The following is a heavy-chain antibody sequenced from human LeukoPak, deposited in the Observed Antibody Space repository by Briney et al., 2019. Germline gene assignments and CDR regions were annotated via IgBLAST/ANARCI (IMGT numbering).Heavy chain of an antibody. CDR1: GYTFTSYG. J-gene: IGHJ4*02. Sequence: ASVKVSCKASGYTFTSYGISWVRQAPGQGLEWMGWISAYNGNTNYAQKLQGRVTMTTDTSTSTAYMELSSLRSEDTAVYYCARTTITMVQGVTFDYWGQGTLVTVSS. D-gene: IGHD3-10*01. V-gene: IGHV1-18*01. CDR2: ISAYNGNT. CDR3: ARTTITMVQGVTFDY.